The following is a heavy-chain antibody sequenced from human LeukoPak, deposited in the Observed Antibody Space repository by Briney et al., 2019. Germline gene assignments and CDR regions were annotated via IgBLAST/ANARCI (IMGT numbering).Heavy chain of an antibody. CDR1: GFTFSSYA. V-gene: IGHV3-23*01. CDR3: AKETGHSGYDYGDY. D-gene: IGHD5-12*01. J-gene: IGHJ4*02. CDR2: ISGSGGST. Sequence: GGSLRLSCAASGFTFSSYAMSWVRQAPGKGLEWVSGISGSGGSTYYAHSVKGRFTISRDSSKNTLYLQMNSLRAEDTAVYYCAKETGHSGYDYGDYWGQGTLVTVSS.